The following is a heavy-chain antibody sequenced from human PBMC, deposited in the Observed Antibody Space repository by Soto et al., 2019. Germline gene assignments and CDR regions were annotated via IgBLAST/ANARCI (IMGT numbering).Heavy chain of an antibody. J-gene: IGHJ6*02. CDR1: GGSISSGGYY. Sequence: QVQLQESGPGLVKPSQTLSLTCTVSGGSISSGGYYWSWIRQHPGKGLEWLGYIYYSGSTYYNPSLKSPLTISIDTSKNPFSLRVSSVTAADTAVYYCAVPTYHYYGMDVWGQGTTVTVSS. CDR2: IYYSGST. V-gene: IGHV4-31*01. CDR3: AVPTYHYYGMDV.